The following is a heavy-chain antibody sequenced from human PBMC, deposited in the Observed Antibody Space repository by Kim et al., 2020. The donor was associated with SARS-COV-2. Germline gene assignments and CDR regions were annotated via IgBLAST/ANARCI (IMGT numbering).Heavy chain of an antibody. Sequence: ASVKVSCKASGYTFTSYYMHWVRQAPGQGLEWMGIINPSGGSTSYAQKFQGRVTMTRDTSTSTVYMELSSLRSEDTAVYYCARDWGGYGVGTYYYYGMDVWGQGTTVTVSS. CDR3: ARDWGGYGVGTYYYYGMDV. D-gene: IGHD5-12*01. V-gene: IGHV1-46*01. CDR2: INPSGGST. J-gene: IGHJ6*02. CDR1: GYTFTSYY.